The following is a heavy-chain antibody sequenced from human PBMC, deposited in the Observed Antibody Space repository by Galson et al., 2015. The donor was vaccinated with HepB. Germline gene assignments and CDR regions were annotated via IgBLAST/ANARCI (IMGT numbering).Heavy chain of an antibody. V-gene: IGHV1-69*06. CDR1: GDYFSTFT. CDR3: AREAVGGPGDYYMDV. J-gene: IGHJ6*03. Sequence: KASGDYFSTFTIDWVRQAPGQGLQWMGGITPIFNSPKYAQRFQDRVSITADKSTRTAYLHLTSLTSGDTATYFCAREAVGGPGDYYMDVWGNGTTVVVSS. CDR2: ITPIFNSP. D-gene: IGHD3-16*01.